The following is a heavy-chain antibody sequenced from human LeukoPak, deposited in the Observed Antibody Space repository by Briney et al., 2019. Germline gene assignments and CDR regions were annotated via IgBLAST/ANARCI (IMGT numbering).Heavy chain of an antibody. J-gene: IGHJ5*02. D-gene: IGHD3-3*01. CDR3: ARGPNVLRFLEWFLYNWFDP. V-gene: IGHV1-2*04. Sequence: ASVKVSCKASGYTFTGYYMHWVRQAPGQGLEWMGWINPNSGGTNYAQKFQGWVTMTRDTSISTAYMELSRLRSDDTAVYYCARGPNVLRFLEWFLYNWFDPWGQGTLVTVSS. CDR2: INPNSGGT. CDR1: GYTFTGYY.